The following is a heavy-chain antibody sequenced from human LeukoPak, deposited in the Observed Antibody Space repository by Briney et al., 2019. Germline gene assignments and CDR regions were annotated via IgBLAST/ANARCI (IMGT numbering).Heavy chain of an antibody. CDR3: AREEGGKLGIDYYFDY. V-gene: IGHV3-21*01. J-gene: IGHJ4*02. CDR2: VSSSSSYI. CDR1: GFTFSSYS. Sequence: GGSLRLSCAASGFTFSSYSMNWVRQAPGKGLEWVSSVSSSSSYIYYADSVKGRFTISRDNAKNSLYLQMNSLRAEDTAVYYCAREEGGKLGIDYYFDYWGQGTLVTISS. D-gene: IGHD7-27*01.